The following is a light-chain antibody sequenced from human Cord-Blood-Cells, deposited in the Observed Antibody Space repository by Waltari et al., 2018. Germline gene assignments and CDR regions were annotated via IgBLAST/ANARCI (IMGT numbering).Light chain of an antibody. J-gene: IGKJ5*01. CDR3: QQRSNWPRIT. CDR2: EAS. CDR1: QSVSSY. Sequence: DIVLTQSPATLSLSPGERATLSCRASQSVSSYLAWYQRKPGQAPRLRIYEASNRATGIQARFSGSGAGTDFSVTISSLEREDFAVYYCQQRSNWPRITFGQGTRLEIK. V-gene: IGKV3-11*01.